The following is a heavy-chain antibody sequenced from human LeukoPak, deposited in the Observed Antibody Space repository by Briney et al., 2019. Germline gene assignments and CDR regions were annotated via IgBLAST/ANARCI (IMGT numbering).Heavy chain of an antibody. Sequence: SVKVSCKASGGTFSSYAISWVRQAPGQGLEWMGGIIPIFGTANYAQKFQGRVTITTDESTSTAYMELSSLRSEDTPVYYCARVQRIVVVTATIGSSFGAFDIWGQGTMVTVSS. CDR1: GGTFSSYA. J-gene: IGHJ3*02. CDR3: ARVQRIVVVTATIGSSFGAFDI. D-gene: IGHD2-21*02. CDR2: IIPIFGTA. V-gene: IGHV1-69*05.